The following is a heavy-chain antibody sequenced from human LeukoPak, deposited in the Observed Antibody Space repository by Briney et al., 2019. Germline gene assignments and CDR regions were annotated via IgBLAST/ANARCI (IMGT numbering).Heavy chain of an antibody. CDR3: ASHQEGTMMSY. Sequence: KPSETLSLTCTVSGGSSSSSNYYWGWIRQPPGKGLEWIGIIYSSGSTHCNPSLKIRVTISLDTSRNQFSLNLHSVTDADTAVYYCASHQEGTMMSYWGQGTLVTVSS. CDR2: IYSSGST. J-gene: IGHJ4*02. D-gene: IGHD3-22*01. V-gene: IGHV4-39*01. CDR1: GGSSSSSNYY.